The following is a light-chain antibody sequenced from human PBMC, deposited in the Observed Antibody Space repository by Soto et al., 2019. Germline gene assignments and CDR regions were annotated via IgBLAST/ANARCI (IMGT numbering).Light chain of an antibody. CDR2: DVS. Sequence: SALTQPASVSGSPGQSITISCTGTSSDVGGYNYVSWYQQHPGKAPKLMIYDVSNRPSGVSNRFSGSKSGNTASLTISGLQAEDEADYYCSSYTSSSTLGKVFGGGTQLTVL. V-gene: IGLV2-14*01. CDR3: SSYTSSSTLGKV. CDR1: SSDVGGYNY. J-gene: IGLJ2*01.